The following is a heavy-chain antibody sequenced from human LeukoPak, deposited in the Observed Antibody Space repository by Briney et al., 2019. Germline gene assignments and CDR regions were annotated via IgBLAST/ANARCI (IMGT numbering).Heavy chain of an antibody. CDR2: IYSGGST. D-gene: IGHD3-22*01. Sequence: PGGSLRLSCAASGFTVSSNYMSWVRQAPGKGLEWVSVIYSGGSTYYADSVKGRFTISRDNSKNTLYLQMNSLRAEDTAVYYCARDPRYYYDSCGYAFDIWGQGTMVTVSS. V-gene: IGHV3-66*01. CDR1: GFTVSSNY. CDR3: ARDPRYYYDSCGYAFDI. J-gene: IGHJ3*02.